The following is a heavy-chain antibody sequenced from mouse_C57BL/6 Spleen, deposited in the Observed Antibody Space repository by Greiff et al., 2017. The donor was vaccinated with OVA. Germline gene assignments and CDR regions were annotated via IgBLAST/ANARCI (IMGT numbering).Heavy chain of an antibody. CDR2: IYPRSGNT. V-gene: IGHV1-81*01. Sequence: QVQLQQSGAELARPGASVKLSCKASGSPFTSYGISWVKQRTGQGLEWIGEIYPRSGNTYSTEKFKGKATLTADKSSSTAYMELRSLTSEDAAVYFCARVWMVTTPGYFDVWGTGTTVTVSS. D-gene: IGHD2-2*01. J-gene: IGHJ1*03. CDR3: ARVWMVTTPGYFDV. CDR1: GSPFTSYG.